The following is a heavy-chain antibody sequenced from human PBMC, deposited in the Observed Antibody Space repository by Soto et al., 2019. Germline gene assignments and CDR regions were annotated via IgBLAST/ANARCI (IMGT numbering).Heavy chain of an antibody. Sequence: QVHLVQSGAEVKKPGASVKVSCKGSGYAFTTYGITWVRQAPGQGLEWMGWISAHNGNTNYAQKLQGRVTVTRDTSTSTAYLELRSLSSDDTAVYYCARGRYGDYWGQGALVTVSS. V-gene: IGHV1-18*01. CDR3: ARGRYGDY. CDR1: GYAFTTYG. CDR2: ISAHNGNT. D-gene: IGHD1-1*01. J-gene: IGHJ4*02.